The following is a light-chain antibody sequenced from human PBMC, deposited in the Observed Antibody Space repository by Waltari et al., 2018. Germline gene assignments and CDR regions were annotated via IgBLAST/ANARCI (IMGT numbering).Light chain of an antibody. Sequence: DIQMTQTPSTLPASVGDRVTITVRASKNIDTLLAWFQQKPGKAPKSLIYDASSLEGGVPARFSGSGSGTEFTLTISSLQPDDFATYYCQQYKSYSPEGWTFGQGTKVDIK. V-gene: IGKV1-5*01. CDR3: QQYKSYSPEGWT. CDR2: DAS. J-gene: IGKJ1*01. CDR1: KNIDTL.